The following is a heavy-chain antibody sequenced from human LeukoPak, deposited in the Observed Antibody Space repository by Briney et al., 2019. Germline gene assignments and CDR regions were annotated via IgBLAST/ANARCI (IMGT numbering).Heavy chain of an antibody. J-gene: IGHJ5*02. CDR3: ARLRANWNYVNWFDP. CDR1: GGSISSYY. D-gene: IGHD1-7*01. CDR2: IYNSGST. V-gene: IGHV4-59*08. Sequence: SETLSLTCTVSGGSISSYYWSWIRQPPGKGLEWIGYIYNSGSTNYNPSLKSRVTISVDTYKNQFSLKLSSVTAADTAVYYCARLRANWNYVNWFDPWGQGTLVTVSS.